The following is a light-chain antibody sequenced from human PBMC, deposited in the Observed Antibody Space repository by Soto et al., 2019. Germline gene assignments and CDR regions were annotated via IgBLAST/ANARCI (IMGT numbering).Light chain of an antibody. J-gene: IGLJ3*02. Sequence: QSALTQPASVSGSPGQSITISCTGTSSDVGGYNYVSWYQQHPGKAPKLMIYDVSNRPSGVSNRFSGYKSGNTASLTISGVQAEEEADYYCSSYTSSSTQVFGGGTQVTVL. CDR1: SSDVGGYNY. CDR3: SSYTSSSTQV. V-gene: IGLV2-14*01. CDR2: DVS.